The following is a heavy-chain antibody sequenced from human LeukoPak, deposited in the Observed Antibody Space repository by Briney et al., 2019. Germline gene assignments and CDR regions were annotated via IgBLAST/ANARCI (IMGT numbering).Heavy chain of an antibody. CDR3: ARGAYYDFWSGYSVTPPDY. Sequence: GGSLRLSCAASGFTFSSYAMHWVRQAPGKGLEWVSVIYSGGSTYYADSVKGRFTISRDNSKNTLYLQMNSLRAEDTAVYYCARGAYYDFWSGYSVTPPDYWGQETLVTVSS. CDR1: GFTFSSYA. CDR2: IYSGGST. J-gene: IGHJ4*02. V-gene: IGHV3-53*01. D-gene: IGHD3-3*01.